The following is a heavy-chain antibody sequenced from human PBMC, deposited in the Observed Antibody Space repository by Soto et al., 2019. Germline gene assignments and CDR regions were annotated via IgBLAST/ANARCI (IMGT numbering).Heavy chain of an antibody. Sequence: QVQLVESGGGVVQPGRSLRLSCAASGFTFSSYGMHWVRQAPGKGLEWVAVIWYDGSNKYYADSVKGRFTISRDNSKNTLYLHMNSLRAEDTAVYYCARDYDFWSGLDYWGQGTLVTVSS. CDR2: IWYDGSNK. V-gene: IGHV3-33*01. CDR3: ARDYDFWSGLDY. CDR1: GFTFSSYG. D-gene: IGHD3-3*01. J-gene: IGHJ4*02.